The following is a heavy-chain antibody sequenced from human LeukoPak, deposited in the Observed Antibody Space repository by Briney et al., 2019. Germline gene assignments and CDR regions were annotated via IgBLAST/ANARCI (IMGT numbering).Heavy chain of an antibody. V-gene: IGHV1-69*05. J-gene: IGHJ4*02. Sequence: ASVKVSCKASGGTFSSYAISWVRQAPGQGLEWMGGIIPIFGTANYAQKFQGRVTITTDESTSTAYMELSSLRSEDTAVYYCVTIFGVATIRRYYSDYWGQGTLVTVSS. CDR3: VTIFGVATIRRYYSDY. D-gene: IGHD3-3*01. CDR2: IIPIFGTA. CDR1: GGTFSSYA.